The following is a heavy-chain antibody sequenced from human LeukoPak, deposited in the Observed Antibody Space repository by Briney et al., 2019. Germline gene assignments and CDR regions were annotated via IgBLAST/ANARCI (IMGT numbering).Heavy chain of an antibody. CDR2: ISWNSGSI. Sequence: GRSLRLSCAASGFTFDDHAMHWVRQAPGKGLEWVSGISWNSGSIGYADSVKGRFTISRDNAKNSLYLQMNSLRAEDTALYYCVGSDGATPYYGMDVWGQGTTVTVSS. D-gene: IGHD5-24*01. J-gene: IGHJ6*02. V-gene: IGHV3-9*01. CDR1: GFTFDDHA. CDR3: VGSDGATPYYGMDV.